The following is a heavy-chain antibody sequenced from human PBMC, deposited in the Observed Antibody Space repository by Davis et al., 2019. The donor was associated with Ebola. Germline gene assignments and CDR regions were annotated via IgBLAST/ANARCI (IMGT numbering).Heavy chain of an antibody. D-gene: IGHD4-23*01. Sequence: GESLKISCAASGFTFSSYSMNWVRQAPGKGLEWVSYISSSSSTIYYADSVKGRFTIPRDNAKNSLYLQMNSLRDEDTAVYYCARDSTTVVSQKQFDYWGQGTLVTVSS. J-gene: IGHJ4*02. CDR2: ISSSSSTI. CDR3: ARDSTTVVSQKQFDY. V-gene: IGHV3-48*02. CDR1: GFTFSSYS.